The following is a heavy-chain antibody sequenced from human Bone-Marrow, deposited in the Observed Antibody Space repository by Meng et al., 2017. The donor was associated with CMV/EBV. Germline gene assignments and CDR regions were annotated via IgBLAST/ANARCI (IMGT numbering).Heavy chain of an antibody. D-gene: IGHD1-26*01. Sequence: ASVKVSCKASGYTFTGYYMHWVRQAPGQGLEWMGWINPNSGGTNYAQKFQGRVTMTRDTSISTAYMELSRLRSDDTAVYYCASARVGATYYYYYYGRDVWGQGNTVNVPS. CDR3: ASARVGATYYYYYYGRDV. V-gene: IGHV1-2*02. CDR2: INPNSGGT. J-gene: IGHJ6*02. CDR1: GYTFTGYY.